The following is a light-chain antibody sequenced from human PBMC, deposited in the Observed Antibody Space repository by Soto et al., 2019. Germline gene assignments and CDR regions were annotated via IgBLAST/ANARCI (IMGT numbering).Light chain of an antibody. Sequence: DIQLTQSPSFLSASVGDRVTITCRASQGIGSYLAWYQQKPGKVPKLLIYTASTLQSGVPSRLSGSGSGTEFTLTISSLQPEDFATYYCQQINTYPITFGQGTRLEIK. CDR1: QGIGSY. V-gene: IGKV1-9*01. CDR3: QQINTYPIT. CDR2: TAS. J-gene: IGKJ5*01.